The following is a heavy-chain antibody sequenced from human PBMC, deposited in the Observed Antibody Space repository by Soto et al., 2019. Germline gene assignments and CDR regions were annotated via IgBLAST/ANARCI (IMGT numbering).Heavy chain of an antibody. D-gene: IGHD1-7*01. CDR3: ARGPITGTKWFDP. J-gene: IGHJ5*02. CDR1: GYTFTSYG. Sequence: ASVKVSCKASGYTFTSYGVSGVRQAPGLGLEWMGWISASNGNTNYAQKLQGRITMTTDTSTSTAYMELRSVRSDDTAVYYCARGPITGTKWFDPLGRRTLVAV. CDR2: ISASNGNT. V-gene: IGHV1-18*01.